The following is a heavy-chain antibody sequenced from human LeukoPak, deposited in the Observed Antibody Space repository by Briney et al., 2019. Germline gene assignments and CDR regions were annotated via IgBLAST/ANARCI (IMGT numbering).Heavy chain of an antibody. D-gene: IGHD1-1*01. Sequence: ASVKVSCKASRYTFTSYYMHWVRQAPGQGLEWMGIINPSGGSTSYAQKFQGRVTMARDTSTSTVYMELSSLRSEDTAVYYCARPDYNSDAFDIWGQGTMVTVSS. CDR2: INPSGGST. V-gene: IGHV1-46*01. CDR1: RYTFTSYY. J-gene: IGHJ3*02. CDR3: ARPDYNSDAFDI.